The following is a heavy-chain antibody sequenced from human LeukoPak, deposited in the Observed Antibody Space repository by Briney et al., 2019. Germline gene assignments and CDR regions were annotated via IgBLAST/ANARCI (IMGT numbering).Heavy chain of an antibody. V-gene: IGHV3-30*03. D-gene: IGHD3-16*02. CDR2: ISYDGSNK. CDR3: ARARYYVWGSYRPYYFDY. Sequence: GGSLRLSCAASGFTFSSYGMHWVRQAPGKGLEWVAVISYDGSNKYYADSVKGRFTISRDNSKNTLYLQMNSLRAEDTAVYYCARARYYVWGSYRPYYFDYWGQGTLVTVSS. CDR1: GFTFSSYG. J-gene: IGHJ4*02.